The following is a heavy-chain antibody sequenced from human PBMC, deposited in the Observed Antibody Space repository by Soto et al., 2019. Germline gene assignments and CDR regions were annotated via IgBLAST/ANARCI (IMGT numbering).Heavy chain of an antibody. Sequence: PGGSLRLSCSSYGFNIDEHAMYWVRLVPGKGLEWVSGISWNGDRIGYADSVKGRFTISRDNAKNSLFLQMNSLRAEDTALYYCTKGAVIMVYTSPQFDSWGQGNLVTVSA. CDR1: GFNIDEHA. CDR3: TKGAVIMVYTSPQFDS. CDR2: ISWNGDRI. J-gene: IGHJ4*02. D-gene: IGHD2-8*01. V-gene: IGHV3-9*01.